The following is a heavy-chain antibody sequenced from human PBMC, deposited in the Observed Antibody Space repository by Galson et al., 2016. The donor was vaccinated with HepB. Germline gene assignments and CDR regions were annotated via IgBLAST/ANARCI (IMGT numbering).Heavy chain of an antibody. CDR2: ISAYSGNT. CDR3: ARDVFPSIPMVREFDY. CDR1: GYTFTNFG. Sequence: SVKVSCKASGYTFTNFGISWVRQAAGQGLEWLGWISAYSGNTNYARSLQDRVTMTTDTSTTTAYMELRSLRSDDTAVYYCARDVFPSIPMVREFDYWDQGTLVTVSS. D-gene: IGHD3-10*01. J-gene: IGHJ4*02. V-gene: IGHV1-18*01.